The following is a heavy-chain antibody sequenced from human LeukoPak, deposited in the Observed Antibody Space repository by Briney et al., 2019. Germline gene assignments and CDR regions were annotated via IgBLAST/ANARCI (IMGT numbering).Heavy chain of an antibody. Sequence: SETLSLTCTVSGGSISSSSYYWGWIRQPPGKGLEWIGSTYYSGSTYYNPSLKSRVTISVDTSKNQFSLKLSSVTAADTAVYYCAGLNYDRSGYYYVGWFAPSGPRTLVTFSS. V-gene: IGHV4-39*01. J-gene: IGHJ5*02. CDR3: AGLNYDRSGYYYVGWFAP. CDR2: TYYSGST. D-gene: IGHD3-22*01. CDR1: GGSISSSSYY.